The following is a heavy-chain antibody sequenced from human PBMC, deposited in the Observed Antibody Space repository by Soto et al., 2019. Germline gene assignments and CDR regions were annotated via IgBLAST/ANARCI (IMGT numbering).Heavy chain of an antibody. D-gene: IGHD4-17*01. J-gene: IGHJ3*02. CDR2: IIPILGIA. Sequence: SVEVSCKASGGTFSSYTISWVRQAPGQGLEWMGRIIPILGIANYAQKFQGRVTITADKSTSTAYMELSSLRSEDTAVYYCESPDYGDLFSAFDIWGKGTMVTVSS. CDR3: ESPDYGDLFSAFDI. CDR1: GGTFSSYT. V-gene: IGHV1-69*02.